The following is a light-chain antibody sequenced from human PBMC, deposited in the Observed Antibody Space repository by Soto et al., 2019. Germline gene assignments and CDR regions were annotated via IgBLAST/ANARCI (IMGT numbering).Light chain of an antibody. V-gene: IGKV2-28*01. CDR1: QSLLHSNGYNY. J-gene: IGKJ2*01. CDR3: MQALQTSYT. CDR2: LGS. Sequence: DIVMTQSPLSLPATPGEPASISCRSSQSLLHSNGYNYLDWYLQKPGQSPQLLIYLGSNWASGVPDRFSGSGSGTDFTLKISRVEAEDVGVYYCMQALQTSYTFGQGTKLEIK.